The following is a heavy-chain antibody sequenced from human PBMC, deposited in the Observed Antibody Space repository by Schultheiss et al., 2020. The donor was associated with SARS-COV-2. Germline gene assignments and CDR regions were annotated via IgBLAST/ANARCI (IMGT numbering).Heavy chain of an antibody. J-gene: IGHJ5*02. CDR3: ARDPSGGTNWFDP. Sequence: GGSLRLSCAASGFTFSSYAMHWVRQAPGKGLEWVAVIWYDGSNKYYADSVKGRFTISRDNSKNTLYLQMNSLRAEDTAVYYCARDPSGGTNWFDPWGQGTLVTVSS. V-gene: IGHV3-33*08. CDR1: GFTFSSYA. CDR2: IWYDGSNK.